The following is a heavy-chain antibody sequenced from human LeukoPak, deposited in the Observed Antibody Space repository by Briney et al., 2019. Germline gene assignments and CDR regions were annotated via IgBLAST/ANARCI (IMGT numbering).Heavy chain of an antibody. D-gene: IGHD3-10*01. CDR3: ARMGLWFGELLGRRDY. CDR2: IDKHGSGK. V-gene: IGHV3-7*01. J-gene: IGHJ4*02. CDR1: GFTFSTSW. Sequence: PGGSLRLSCVASGFTFSTSWVTWVRQAPGKGLEWVANIDKHGSGKYYVDSVKGRFAISRDYASNSVFLQMDSLRAEDTSVYYCARMGLWFGELLGRRDYWGQGTQVTVSS.